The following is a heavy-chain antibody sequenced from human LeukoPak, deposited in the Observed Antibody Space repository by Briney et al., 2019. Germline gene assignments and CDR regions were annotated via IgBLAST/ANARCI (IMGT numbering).Heavy chain of an antibody. CDR2: IKSKTDGGTE. Sequence: GGSLRLSCAASGFAFSSYAMSWVRQAPGKGLEWVGRIKSKTDGGTEDYAAPVNGRFPISRDDSKNTLYLQMNSLKTEDTAVYYCTTNITDYYDFWSGYYVFLHQWGQGTLVSVSS. CDR3: TTNITDYYDFWSGYYVFLHQ. J-gene: IGHJ4*02. D-gene: IGHD3-3*01. CDR1: GFAFSSYA. V-gene: IGHV3-15*01.